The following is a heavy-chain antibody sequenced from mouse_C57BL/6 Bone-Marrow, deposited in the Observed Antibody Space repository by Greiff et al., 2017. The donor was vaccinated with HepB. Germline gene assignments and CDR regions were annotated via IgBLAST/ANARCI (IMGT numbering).Heavy chain of an antibody. CDR3: TYYDYGAPWFAY. J-gene: IGHJ3*01. Sequence: EVKLQESGAELVRPGASVKLSCTASGFNIKDDYMHWVKQRPEQGLEWIGWIDPENGDTEYASKFQGKATITADTSSNTAYLQLSSLTSEDTAVYYCTYYDYGAPWFAYWGQGTLVTVSA. V-gene: IGHV14-4*01. CDR2: IDPENGDT. D-gene: IGHD2-4*01. CDR1: GFNIKDDY.